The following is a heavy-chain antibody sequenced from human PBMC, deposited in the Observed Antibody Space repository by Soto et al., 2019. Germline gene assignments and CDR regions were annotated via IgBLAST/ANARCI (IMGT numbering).Heavy chain of an antibody. CDR3: ARGGGYSSGWYDFDY. D-gene: IGHD6-19*01. J-gene: IGHJ4*02. CDR1: GGTFSSYA. V-gene: IGHV1-69*13. CDR2: IIPIFGTA. Sequence: SVKVSCKASGGTFSSYAISWVRQAPGQGLEWMGGIIPIFGTANYARKFQGRVTITADESTSTAYMELSSLRSEDTAVYYCARGGGYSSGWYDFDYWGQGTLVTVSS.